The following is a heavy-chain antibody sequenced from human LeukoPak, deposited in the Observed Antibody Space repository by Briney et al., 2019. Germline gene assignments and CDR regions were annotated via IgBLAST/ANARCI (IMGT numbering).Heavy chain of an antibody. CDR3: ARAPSPRRNWNLYYYYMDV. Sequence: ASVKVSCKASGYTFTSYDINWVRQATGQGLEWMGWMNPNSGNTGYAQKFQGRVTMTRNTSISTAYMELSSLRSEDTAVYYCARAPSPRRNWNLYYYYMDVWGKGTTVTVSS. CDR1: GYTFTSYD. J-gene: IGHJ6*03. CDR2: MNPNSGNT. D-gene: IGHD1-1*01. V-gene: IGHV1-8*01.